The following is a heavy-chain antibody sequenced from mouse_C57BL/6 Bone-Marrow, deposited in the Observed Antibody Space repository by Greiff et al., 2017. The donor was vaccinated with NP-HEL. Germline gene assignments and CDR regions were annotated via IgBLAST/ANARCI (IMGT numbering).Heavy chain of an antibody. CDR3: ARDDHYYGSSYPFAY. CDR1: GYSITSGYY. V-gene: IGHV3-6*01. CDR2: ISYDGSN. J-gene: IGHJ3*01. Sequence: EVKLQESGPGLVKPSQSLSLTCSVTGYSITSGYYWNWIRQFPGNKLEWMGYISYDGSNNYNPSLKNRISITRDTSKNQFFLKLNSVTTEDTATYYCARDDHYYGSSYPFAYWGQGTLVTVSA. D-gene: IGHD1-1*01.